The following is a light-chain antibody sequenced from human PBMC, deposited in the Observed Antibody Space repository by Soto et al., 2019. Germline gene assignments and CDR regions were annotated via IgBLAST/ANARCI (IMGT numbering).Light chain of an antibody. CDR2: DAS. CDR1: QGINSA. Sequence: AIQLTQSPSSLSASVGDRVTITCRASQGINSALAWYQQKPGKAPKLLIYDASSLESGVPSTFSGSGSGTDFTLTISSLQPEDFATYYCQQFNSYPITFGQGTRLEIK. V-gene: IGKV1-13*02. CDR3: QQFNSYPIT. J-gene: IGKJ5*01.